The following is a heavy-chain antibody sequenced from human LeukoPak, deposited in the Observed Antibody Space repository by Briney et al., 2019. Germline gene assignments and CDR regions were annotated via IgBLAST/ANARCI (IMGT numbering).Heavy chain of an antibody. CDR2: INYNSGRR. J-gene: IGHJ3*02. D-gene: IGHD3-22*01. CDR1: GLTFDVYA. Sequence: GGSLRLSCAASGLTFDVYAMHWVRQAPGKGLEWVSGINYNSGRRGYADSVKGRFTISRDNAKNSLYLQMNSLGAEDTALYYCAKDTYYDSDGYAGAFDIWGPGTMVTVSS. V-gene: IGHV3-9*01. CDR3: AKDTYYDSDGYAGAFDI.